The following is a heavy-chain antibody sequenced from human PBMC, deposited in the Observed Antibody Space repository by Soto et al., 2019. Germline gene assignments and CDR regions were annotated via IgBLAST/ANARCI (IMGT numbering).Heavy chain of an antibody. D-gene: IGHD2-15*01. CDR3: AKDRVRSATGY. CDR1: GFTFGSYP. V-gene: IGHV3-23*01. CDR2: ISDSGGST. J-gene: IGHJ4*02. Sequence: PGGSLRLSCAASGFTFGSYPMSWVRQAPGKGLEWVSGISDSGGSTYYADSVKGRVTISRSNSMNTLYLQMNSLRAEDTAVYYCAKDRVRSATGYWGQGILVTVSS.